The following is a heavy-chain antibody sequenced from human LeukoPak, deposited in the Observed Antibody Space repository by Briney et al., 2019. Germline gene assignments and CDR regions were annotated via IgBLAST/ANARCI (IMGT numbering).Heavy chain of an antibody. Sequence: ASVKVSCKVSGYTLTELSMHWVRQAPGKGLEWRGGFDPEDGETIYAQKFQGRVTMTEDTSTDTAYMELSSLRSEDTAVYYCAIDAWDTAMVNTPLDYWGQGTLVTVSS. V-gene: IGHV1-24*01. CDR1: GYTLTELS. J-gene: IGHJ4*02. CDR2: FDPEDGET. D-gene: IGHD5-18*01. CDR3: AIDAWDTAMVNTPLDY.